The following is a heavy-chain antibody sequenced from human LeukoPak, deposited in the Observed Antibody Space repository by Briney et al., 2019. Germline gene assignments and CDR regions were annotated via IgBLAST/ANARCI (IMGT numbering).Heavy chain of an antibody. CDR2: VHNSVGT. CDR1: GGSMNTYY. CDR3: ARERDHGYSYGHVLDF. Sequence: SETLSLTCTVSGGSMNTYYWTWIRQTAGVALEWIGQVHNSVGTTYNPSLRSRVSLSLDTSKNHFSLRLASVTAADTAVYFCARERDHGYSYGHVLDFWGQGIPVTVSS. V-gene: IGHV4-4*07. J-gene: IGHJ4*02. D-gene: IGHD5-18*01.